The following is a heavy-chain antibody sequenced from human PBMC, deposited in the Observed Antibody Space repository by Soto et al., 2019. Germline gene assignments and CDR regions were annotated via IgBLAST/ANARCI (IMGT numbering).Heavy chain of an antibody. V-gene: IGHV4-59*08. D-gene: IGHD3-22*01. CDR1: GGSLSPNY. CDR3: ARLGAYYQSLDP. CDR2: IYYGGTT. Sequence: SETLSLTCTVSGGSLSPNYWGWIRQPPGKGLEWIGYIYYGGTTTNNPSLNSRVAISIDTSKNQFSLTLRSVTAADTAVYYCARLGAYYQSLDPWGQGILVTVSS. J-gene: IGHJ5*02.